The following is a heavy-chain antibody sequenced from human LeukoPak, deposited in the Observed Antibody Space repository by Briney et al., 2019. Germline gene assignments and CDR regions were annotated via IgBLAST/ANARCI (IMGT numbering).Heavy chain of an antibody. V-gene: IGHV3-23*01. CDR3: AKSGDSSGSLGYYYGMDV. J-gene: IGHJ6*02. Sequence: PGGSLRLSCAASGFTFSSYWMHWVRQAPGKGLEWVSAISGSGGSTYYADSVKGRFTISRDNSKNTLYLQMNSLRAEDTAVYYCAKSGDSSGSLGYYYGMDVWGQGTTVTVSS. CDR1: GFTFSSYW. CDR2: ISGSGGST. D-gene: IGHD3-22*01.